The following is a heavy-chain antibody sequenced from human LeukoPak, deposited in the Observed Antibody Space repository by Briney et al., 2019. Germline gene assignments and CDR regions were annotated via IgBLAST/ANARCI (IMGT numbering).Heavy chain of an antibody. J-gene: IGHJ4*02. CDR1: GYTFTSYA. V-gene: IGHV1-3*01. D-gene: IGHD3-3*01. CDR3: AREVSYMEGYVNY. Sequence: GASVKVSCKASGYTFTSYAMHWVRQAPGQRLEWMGWINAGNGNTKYSQKFQGRVTITRDTSASTAYMELSSLRSEDTAVYYCAREVSYMEGYVNYWGQGTLVTVSS. CDR2: INAGNGNT.